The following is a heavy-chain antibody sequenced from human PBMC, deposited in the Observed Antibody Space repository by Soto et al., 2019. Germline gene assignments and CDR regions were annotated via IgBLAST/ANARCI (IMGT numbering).Heavy chain of an antibody. CDR2: FDPEDGET. D-gene: IGHD1-1*01. CDR3: ASRLEEDYYYYYGMDV. Sequence: GASVKVSCKVSGYTLTELSMHWVRQAPGKGLEWMGGFDPEDGETIYAQKFQGRVTITADKSTSTAYMELSSLRSEDTAVYYCASRLEEDYYYYYGMDVWGQGTTVTVSS. V-gene: IGHV1-24*01. J-gene: IGHJ6*02. CDR1: GYTLTELS.